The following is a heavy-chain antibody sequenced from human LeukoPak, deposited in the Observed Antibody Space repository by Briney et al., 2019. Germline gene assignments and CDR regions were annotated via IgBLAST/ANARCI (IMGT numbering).Heavy chain of an antibody. J-gene: IGHJ6*02. Sequence: ASVKVSCKASDYTFITYGIAWVRQAPGQGLERMGWISPYNGNTNYAQKFQGRVTVTTDTSTSTAYMELRSLRSDDTALYYCARVMHWDKPMARGRGMDVWGQGTTVTVSS. D-gene: IGHD5-18*01. CDR2: ISPYNGNT. CDR1: DYTFITYG. V-gene: IGHV1-18*01. CDR3: ARVMHWDKPMARGRGMDV.